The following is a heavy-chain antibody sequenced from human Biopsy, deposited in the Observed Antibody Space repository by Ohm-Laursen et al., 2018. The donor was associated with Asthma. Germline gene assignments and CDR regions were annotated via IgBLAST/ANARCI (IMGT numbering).Heavy chain of an antibody. Sequence: SDTLSLTCRVSGGYTGSSDHHWAWIRQAPGKGLEWIGFVFWSGSTHYSRSLERRVSISIDTATNEFSMKLWSVTPADTAVHFCARVVSYGDIYFGIDVWGPGNTVVVS. V-gene: IGHV4-30-4*02. D-gene: IGHD4-17*01. CDR1: GGYTGSSDHH. J-gene: IGHJ6*02. CDR3: ARVVSYGDIYFGIDV. CDR2: VFWSGST.